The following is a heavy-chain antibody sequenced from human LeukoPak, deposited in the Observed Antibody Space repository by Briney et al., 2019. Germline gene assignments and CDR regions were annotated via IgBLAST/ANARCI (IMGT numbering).Heavy chain of an antibody. CDR1: GGTFSSYA. V-gene: IGHV1-69*13. CDR2: IIPIFGTA. CDR3: ARVDDKTY. D-gene: IGHD3-22*01. Sequence: GASVKVSFTASGGTFSSYAISWVRQAPGQGLEWMGGIIPIFGTANYAQKFQGRVTITADESTSTAYMELSSLRSEDTAVYYCARVDDKTYWGQGTLVTVSS. J-gene: IGHJ4*02.